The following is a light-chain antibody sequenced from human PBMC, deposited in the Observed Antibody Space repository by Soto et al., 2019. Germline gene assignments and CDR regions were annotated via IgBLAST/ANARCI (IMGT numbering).Light chain of an antibody. Sequence: DIQKTQYTSSVSASVGYRVTITCRARQDIGSWFAWYQQKPGKVPKLLIYAASILQSGVPSRFSGSGSGTDGTITISSLKTEDGATYDCQQKYSTPRTFGQGTKVDIK. J-gene: IGKJ1*01. CDR1: QDIGSW. CDR2: AAS. V-gene: IGKV1-12*01. CDR3: QQKYSTPRT.